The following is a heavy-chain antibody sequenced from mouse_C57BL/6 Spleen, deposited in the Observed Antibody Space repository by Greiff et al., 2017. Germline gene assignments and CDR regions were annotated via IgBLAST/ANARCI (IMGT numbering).Heavy chain of an antibody. V-gene: IGHV1-81*01. CDR1: GYTFTSYG. D-gene: IGHD2-4*01. CDR2: IYPRSGNT. CDR3: AREDDYDAGDY. J-gene: IGHJ2*01. Sequence: VQLQESGAELARPGASVKLSCKASGYTFTSYGISWVKQRTGQGLEWIGEIYPRSGNTYYNEKFKGKATLTADKSSSTAYMELRSLTSEDSAVYFCAREDDYDAGDYWGQGTTLTVSS.